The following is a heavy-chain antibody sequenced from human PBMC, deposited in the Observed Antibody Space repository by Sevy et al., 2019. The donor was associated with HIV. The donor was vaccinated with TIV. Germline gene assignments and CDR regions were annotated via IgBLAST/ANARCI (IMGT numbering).Heavy chain of an antibody. J-gene: IGHJ6*02. V-gene: IGHV3-15*01. D-gene: IGHD1-26*01. Sequence: GESLKISCAASGFTFSNAWMSWVRQAPGKGLEWVGRIKSKTDGGTTDYATPVKGRFTISRDDSKNTLYLQMNSLKTEDTAVYYCTTDFVGATIYYYYGMDVWGQGTTVTVSS. CDR3: TTDFVGATIYYYYGMDV. CDR1: GFTFSNAW. CDR2: IKSKTDGGTT.